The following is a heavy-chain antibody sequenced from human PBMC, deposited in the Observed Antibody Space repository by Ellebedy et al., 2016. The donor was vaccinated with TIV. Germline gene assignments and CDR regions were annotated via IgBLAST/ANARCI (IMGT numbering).Heavy chain of an antibody. J-gene: IGHJ4*02. V-gene: IGHV1-18*01. CDR2: ISAYNGNT. Sequence: ASVKVSXXASGGTFSSYAISWVRQAPGQGLEWMGWISAYNGNTNYAQKLQGRVTMTTDTSTSTAYMELRSLRSDDTAVYYCARDRRFDWLLFPDYWGQGTLVTVSS. D-gene: IGHD3-9*01. CDR1: GGTFSSYA. CDR3: ARDRRFDWLLFPDY.